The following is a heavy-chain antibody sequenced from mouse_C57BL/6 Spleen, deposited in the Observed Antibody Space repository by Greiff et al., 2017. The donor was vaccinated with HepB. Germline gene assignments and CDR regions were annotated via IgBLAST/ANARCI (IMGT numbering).Heavy chain of an antibody. D-gene: IGHD2-5*01. V-gene: IGHV3-1*01. CDR1: GYSITSGYD. Sequence: EVKLVESGPGMVKPSQSLSLTCTVTGYSITSGYDWHWIRHFPGNKLEWMGYISYSGSTNYNPSLKSRISITHDTSKNHFFLKLNSVTTEDTATYYCAREGSNYGGFAYWGQGTLVTVSA. CDR3: AREGSNYGGFAY. CDR2: ISYSGST. J-gene: IGHJ3*01.